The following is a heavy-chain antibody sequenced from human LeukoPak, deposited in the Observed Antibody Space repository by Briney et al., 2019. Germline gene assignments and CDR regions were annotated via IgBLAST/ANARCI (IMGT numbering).Heavy chain of an antibody. D-gene: IGHD6-13*01. CDR2: ISYDGSNK. Sequence: PGGSLRLSCAASGFTFSSYGMHWVRQAPGKGLEWVTVISYDGSNKYYADSVKGRFTISRDSSKNTLYLQMNSLRAEDTAVYYCAKGGYVAAASYWGQGTLVTVSS. J-gene: IGHJ4*02. V-gene: IGHV3-30*18. CDR3: AKGGYVAAASY. CDR1: GFTFSSYG.